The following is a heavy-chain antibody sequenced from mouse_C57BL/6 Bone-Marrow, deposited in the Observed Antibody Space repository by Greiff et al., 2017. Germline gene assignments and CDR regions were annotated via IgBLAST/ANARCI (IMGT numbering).Heavy chain of an antibody. D-gene: IGHD1-1*01. CDR3: TLKEVAPFAY. V-gene: IGHV14-4*01. Sequence: VQLKQSGAELVRPGASVKLSCTASGFNIKDDYMHWVKQRPEQGLEWIGWIDPENGDTEYASKFQGKATITADTSSNTAYLQLSSLTSEDTAVYYCTLKEVAPFAYWGQGTLVTVSA. CDR1: GFNIKDDY. CDR2: IDPENGDT. J-gene: IGHJ3*01.